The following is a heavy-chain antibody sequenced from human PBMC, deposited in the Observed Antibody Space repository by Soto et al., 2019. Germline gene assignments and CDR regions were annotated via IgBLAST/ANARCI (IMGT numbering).Heavy chain of an antibody. CDR1: GGSISSGGYS. D-gene: IGHD3-10*01. CDR3: ARVFDYMLRGVSNWFDP. CDR2: IYHSGST. J-gene: IGHJ5*02. Sequence: SETLSLTCAVSGGSISSGGYSWSWIRQPPGKGLEWIGYIYHSGSTYYNPSLKSRVTISVDTSKNQFSLKLSSVTAADTAVYYCARVFDYMLRGVSNWFDPWGQGTLVTVSS. V-gene: IGHV4-30-2*05.